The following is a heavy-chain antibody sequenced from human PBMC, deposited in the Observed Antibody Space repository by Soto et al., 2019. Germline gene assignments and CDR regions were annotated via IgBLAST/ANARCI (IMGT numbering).Heavy chain of an antibody. CDR1: GFPFGSRA. CDR3: ARNLRLGRSFGFNAFSDDAFDV. J-gene: IGHJ3*01. CDR2: ISYDGKST. Sequence: GGSLRLSCSASGFPFGSRAMHWVRQAPGKGLEWVAIISYDGKSTYYSAPVKGRFFISRDNSQNTLYLQMNSLTSEDTSLYYCARNLRLGRSFGFNAFSDDAFDVWGRGAMVTVS. D-gene: IGHD3-16*01. V-gene: IGHV3-30*03.